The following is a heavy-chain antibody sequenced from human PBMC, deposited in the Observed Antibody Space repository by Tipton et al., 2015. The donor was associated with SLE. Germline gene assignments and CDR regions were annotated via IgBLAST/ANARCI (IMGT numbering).Heavy chain of an antibody. CDR3: AKRGNDYGDSYFYYNGMDV. CDR1: GLSFSGSA. D-gene: IGHD4-17*01. J-gene: IGHJ6*02. V-gene: IGHV3-73*01. Sequence: SLRLSCAASGLSFSGSAIHWVRQASGKGLEWVGRMRSKADSYATGYAASVEGRFTISRDNSKNTLYLQMNSLRPEDAAVYYCAKRGNDYGDSYFYYNGMDVWGQGTTVTVSS. CDR2: MRSKADSYAT.